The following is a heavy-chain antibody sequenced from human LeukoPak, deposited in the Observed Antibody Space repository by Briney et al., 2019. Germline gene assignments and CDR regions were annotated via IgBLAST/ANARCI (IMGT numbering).Heavy chain of an antibody. CDR3: VRDRTKYCSSTSCPLDY. Sequence: GASVKVSCKASGYTFTGYYMHWVRQAPGQGLEWMGWINPYSGGTNYAQKLQGRVTMTRDTSISTDYMELSRLRSDDTAVYYCVRDRTKYCSSTSCPLDYWGQGTLVTVSS. V-gene: IGHV1-2*02. CDR1: GYTFTGYY. D-gene: IGHD2-2*01. J-gene: IGHJ4*02. CDR2: INPYSGGT.